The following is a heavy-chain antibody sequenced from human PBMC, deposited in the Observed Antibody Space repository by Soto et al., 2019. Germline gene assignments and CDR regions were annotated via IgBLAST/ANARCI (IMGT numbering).Heavy chain of an antibody. D-gene: IGHD3-10*01. V-gene: IGHV5-51*01. CDR2: IYPGDSDT. CDR1: GYSFTSYW. CDR3: ARLNMVRGVIDYYYYGMDV. Sequence: GESLKISCKGSGYSFTSYWIGWVRQMPGKGLEWMGIIYPGDSDTRYSPSFQGQVTMSADKSISTAYLQWSSLKASDTAMYYCARLNMVRGVIDYYYYGMDVWGQGTTVTVSS. J-gene: IGHJ6*02.